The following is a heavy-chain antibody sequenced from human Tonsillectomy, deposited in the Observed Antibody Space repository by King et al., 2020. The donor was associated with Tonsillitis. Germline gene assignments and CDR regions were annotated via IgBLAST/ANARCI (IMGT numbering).Heavy chain of an antibody. J-gene: IGHJ4*02. CDR3: ARHLRATPFDY. Sequence: VQLVESGGGLVQPGGSLRLSCAASGFTFSSYSMNWVRQAPGKGLEWVSYISTSSSTIYYADSVKGRFTISRDNAKNSLYLQMNSLSAEDTAVYYCARHLRATPFDYWGQGTLVTVSS. CDR2: ISTSSSTI. CDR1: GFTFSSYS. D-gene: IGHD5-12*01. V-gene: IGHV3-48*01.